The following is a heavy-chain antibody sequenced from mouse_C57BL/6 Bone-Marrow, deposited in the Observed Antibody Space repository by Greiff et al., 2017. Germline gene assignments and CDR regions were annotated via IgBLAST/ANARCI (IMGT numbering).Heavy chain of an antibody. CDR3: ARHEPYYYGSSLYYFDY. V-gene: IGHV5-6*01. Sequence: EVQGVESGGDLVKPGGSLKLSCAASGFTFSSYGMSWVRQTPDKRLEWVATISSGGSYTYSPDSVKGRFTISRDNAKNTLYLQMSSLKSEDTAMYYCARHEPYYYGSSLYYFDYWGQGTTLTVSS. D-gene: IGHD1-1*01. J-gene: IGHJ2*01. CDR1: GFTFSSYG. CDR2: ISSGGSYT.